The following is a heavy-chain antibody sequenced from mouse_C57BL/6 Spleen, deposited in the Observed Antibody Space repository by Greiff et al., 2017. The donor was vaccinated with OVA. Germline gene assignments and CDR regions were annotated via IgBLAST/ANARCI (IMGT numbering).Heavy chain of an antibody. Sequence: VQLQQSGPELVKPGDSVKISCKASGYSFSGYFMNWVMQSHGKSLEWIGRINPYNGDTFYNQKFKGKATLTVDKSSSTAHMELRSLTSEDSAVYYCARDGYDGFAYWGQGTLVTVSA. CDR2: INPYNGDT. D-gene: IGHD2-2*01. CDR1: GYSFSGYF. V-gene: IGHV1-20*01. J-gene: IGHJ3*01. CDR3: ARDGYDGFAY.